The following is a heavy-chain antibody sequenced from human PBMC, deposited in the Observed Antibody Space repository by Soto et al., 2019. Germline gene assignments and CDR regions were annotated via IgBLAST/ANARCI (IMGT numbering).Heavy chain of an antibody. Sequence: SGPTLVNPTQTLTLTCTFSGFSLSTSGVGVGWIRQPPGKALEWLALIYWDDDKRYSPSLKSRLTITKDTSKNQVVLTMTNMDPVDTATYFCAHSPHRLMTMEGYGFDPWGQGTLVTVSS. V-gene: IGHV2-5*02. CDR3: AHSPHRLMTMEGYGFDP. D-gene: IGHD3-10*01. CDR2: IYWDDDK. J-gene: IGHJ5*02. CDR1: GFSLSTSGVG.